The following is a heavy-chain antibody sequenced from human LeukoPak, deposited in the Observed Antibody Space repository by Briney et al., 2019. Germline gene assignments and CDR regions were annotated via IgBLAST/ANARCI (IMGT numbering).Heavy chain of an antibody. Sequence: GGSLRLSCAASGFTFSSYSMNWVRQAPGKGLEWVSSISSSSSTIYYADSVKGRFTISRDNAKNSLYLQMNSLRAEDTAVYYCARIATMGAFDIWGQGTMVTVSS. CDR3: ARIATMGAFDI. V-gene: IGHV3-48*01. D-gene: IGHD5-12*01. CDR1: GFTFSSYS. CDR2: ISSSSSTI. J-gene: IGHJ3*02.